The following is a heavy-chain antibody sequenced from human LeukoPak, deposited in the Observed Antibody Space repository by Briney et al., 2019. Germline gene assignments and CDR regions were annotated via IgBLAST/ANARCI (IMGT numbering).Heavy chain of an antibody. CDR3: ARVRYSSGWPDY. CDR2: INPNSGGT. CDR1: GYTFTGYY. J-gene: IGHJ4*02. Sequence: ASVKVSCKASGYTFTGYYMHWVRQAPGQGLEWMGWINPNSGGTNYAQKFQGRVTMTRDTSISTAYMELSRLRSDDTAVYYCARVRYSSGWPDYWGQGTLVTVSS. V-gene: IGHV1-2*02. D-gene: IGHD6-19*01.